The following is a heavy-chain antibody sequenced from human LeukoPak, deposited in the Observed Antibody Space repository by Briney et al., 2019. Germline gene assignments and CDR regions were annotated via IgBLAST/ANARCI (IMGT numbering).Heavy chain of an antibody. Sequence: GGSLRLSCAASGFTVISNYMSWVRQAPGKGLEWVSLIYSDGSTYYADSVKGRFTISRDTSKNTLYLQMNSLRAEDTAVYYCAKRTDYSNYGPFDYWGQGTLVTVSS. J-gene: IGHJ4*02. D-gene: IGHD4-11*01. CDR1: GFTVISNY. V-gene: IGHV3-66*01. CDR2: IYSDGST. CDR3: AKRTDYSNYGPFDY.